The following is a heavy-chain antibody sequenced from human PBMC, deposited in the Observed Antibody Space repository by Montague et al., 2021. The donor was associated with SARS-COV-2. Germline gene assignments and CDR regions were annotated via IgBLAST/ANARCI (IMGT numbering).Heavy chain of an antibody. V-gene: IGHV4-59*01. J-gene: IGHJ4*02. CDR1: GDSSRTKY. D-gene: IGHD3-10*01. CDR2: VDNSGGT. Sequence: SETLSLTCSVSGDSSRTKYWSWIRQPPGKGLEWIGYVDNSGGTDYGPSLRSRVTISIDRSKKQFSLRLNSVTTADTAKYYCTTGEGNYGWRYYFDYWGQGTLVTVSS. CDR3: TTGEGNYGWRYYFDY.